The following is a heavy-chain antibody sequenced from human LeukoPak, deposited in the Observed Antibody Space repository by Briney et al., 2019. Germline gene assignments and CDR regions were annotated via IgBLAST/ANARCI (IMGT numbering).Heavy chain of an antibody. V-gene: IGHV3-23*01. D-gene: IGHD2-2*01. Sequence: GGSLRLSCAASGFTFSTYAMAWVRQAPGKGLMWLSSISPDGHYIYYADSVKGRFTISRDNSKNTLYLQMKSLRAEDTAVYYCARDLGLDIVVVPAAIHRNDYYYYGMDVWGQGTTVTVSS. CDR1: GFTFSTYA. CDR3: ARDLGLDIVVVPAAIHRNDYYYYGMDV. CDR2: ISPDGHYI. J-gene: IGHJ6*02.